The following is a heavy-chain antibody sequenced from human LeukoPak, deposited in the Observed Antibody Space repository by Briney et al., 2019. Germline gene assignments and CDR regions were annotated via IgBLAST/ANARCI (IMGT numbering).Heavy chain of an antibody. J-gene: IGHJ6*03. Sequence: SETLSLTCTVSGDPLNRGVYYWSWLRHPAGAGLGWIGYIYTSGTTTNSNPSLKSRVAISLDTSKNHFSLNLSSVTAADTAVYNCARAKKRSGRSRDFYLDVWGKGTTVTVSS. V-gene: IGHV4-61*09. CDR3: ARAKKRSGRSRDFYLDV. CDR1: GDPLNRGVYY. D-gene: IGHD1-26*01. CDR2: IYTSGTTT.